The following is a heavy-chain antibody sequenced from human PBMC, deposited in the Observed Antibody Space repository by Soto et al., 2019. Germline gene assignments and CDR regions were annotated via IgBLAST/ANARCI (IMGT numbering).Heavy chain of an antibody. J-gene: IGHJ4*02. CDR2: IYPGDSDT. V-gene: IGHV5-51*01. D-gene: IGHD6-19*01. CDR3: GRPVYSSGWYPDYIDY. CDR1: GYSFTNYW. Sequence: GESLKISCKGSGYSFTNYWIGWVRLMPGKGLEWMGIIYPGDSDTRYSPSFQGQVTISADKSISTAYLQWSSLKASDTAMYYCGRPVYSSGWYPDYIDYWGQGALVTVSS.